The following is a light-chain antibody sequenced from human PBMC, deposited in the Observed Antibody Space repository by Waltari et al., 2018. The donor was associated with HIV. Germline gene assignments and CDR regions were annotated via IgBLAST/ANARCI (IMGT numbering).Light chain of an antibody. CDR2: AAS. CDR3: QQRYTSPPT. V-gene: IGKV1-39*01. Sequence: DIQMTQSPSSLPACVGDRVTITCRAGPSIGIYLNLYQQKSGEAPKLLIYAASNLQIGVPSRFSGSGSETDFTLSIRSLQPEDFASYYCQQRYTSPPTFGQGTKVEI. J-gene: IGKJ2*01. CDR1: PSIGIY.